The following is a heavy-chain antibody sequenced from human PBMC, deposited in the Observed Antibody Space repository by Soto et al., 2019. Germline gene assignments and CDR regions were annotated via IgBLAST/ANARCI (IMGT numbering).Heavy chain of an antibody. V-gene: IGHV3-11*06. CDR3: ARDKSIQLWSTMGIDY. D-gene: IGHD5-18*01. CDR1: GFTFSDYY. J-gene: IGHJ4*02. Sequence: QVQLVESGGGLVKPGGSLRLSCAASGFTFSDYYMSWLRQAPGKGLEWVSYISSSSSYTNYADSVKGRFTISRDNAKNSLYLQMNSLRAEDTAVYYCARDKSIQLWSTMGIDYWGQGTLVTGSS. CDR2: ISSSSSYT.